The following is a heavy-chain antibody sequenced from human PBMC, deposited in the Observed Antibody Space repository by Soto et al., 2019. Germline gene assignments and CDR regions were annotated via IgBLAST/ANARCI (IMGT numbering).Heavy chain of an antibody. V-gene: IGHV1-69*01. D-gene: IGHD2-2*01. J-gene: IGHJ6*02. CDR2: IIPISGTA. CDR1: GGTFSSYA. CDR3: ARSQGSSTSLEIYYYYYYGMDV. Sequence: QVQLVQSGAEVKKPGSSVKVSCKASGGTFSSYAISWVRQAPGQGLEWMGGIIPISGTANYAQKNQGRVTITAEESTSTAYMELSSLRSEDTAVYYCARSQGSSTSLEIYYYYYYGMDVWGQGTTVTVSS.